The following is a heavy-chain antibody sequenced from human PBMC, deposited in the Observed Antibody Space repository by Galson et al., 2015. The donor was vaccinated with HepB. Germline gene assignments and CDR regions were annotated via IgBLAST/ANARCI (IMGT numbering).Heavy chain of an antibody. CDR1: GYTFMSYG. CDR3: ARAMGYCSGGGCNPYEY. CDR2: ISVYNGNT. D-gene: IGHD2-15*01. Sequence: SVKVSCKASGYTFMSYGIGWVRQAPGQGLEWIGWISVYNGNTNYAQRLQGRVTMTTDTLPSTAYLELRSLRSDDTAVYYCARAMGYCSGGGCNPYEYWGQGTLVTVSS. J-gene: IGHJ4*02. V-gene: IGHV1-18*01.